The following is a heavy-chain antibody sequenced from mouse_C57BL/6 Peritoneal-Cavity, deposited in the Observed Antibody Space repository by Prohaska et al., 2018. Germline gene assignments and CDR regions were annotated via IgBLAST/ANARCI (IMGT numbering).Heavy chain of an antibody. J-gene: IGHJ2*01. D-gene: IGHD1-1*01. CDR3: ARGGVAKDYIDY. V-gene: IGHV2-2*01. Sequence: GLAWLGVIWSGGSTDYKAAFISRLSISKDNSKGQVFVRRKRLEADDTAIYYCARGGVAKDYIDYGGQGTTLTVSS. CDR2: IWSGGST.